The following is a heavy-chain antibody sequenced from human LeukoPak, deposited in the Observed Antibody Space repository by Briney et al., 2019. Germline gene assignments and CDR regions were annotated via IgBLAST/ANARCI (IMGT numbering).Heavy chain of an antibody. CDR2: IYPGDSDT. CDR3: ARARGRYYYYYGMDV. Sequence: GESLKIFCKGSGYSFTSYWIGWVRQMPGKGLEWMGIIYPGDSDTRYSPSFQGQVTISADKSISTAYLQWSSLKASDTAMYYCARARGRYYYYYGMDVWGQGTTVTVSS. J-gene: IGHJ6*02. V-gene: IGHV5-51*01. CDR1: GYSFTSYW.